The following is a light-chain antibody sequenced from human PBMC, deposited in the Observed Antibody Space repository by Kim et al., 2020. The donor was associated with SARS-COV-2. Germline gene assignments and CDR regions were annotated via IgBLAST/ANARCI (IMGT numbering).Light chain of an antibody. Sequence: SYELTQPPSVSVSPGQTASITCSGYKLGDKYVSWYQQKPGQSPVAVIYQDNQRPSGIPERFSGSNSGNTATLTISGTQAMDEADYYCQAWDSSTHIYV. CDR2: QDN. CDR1: KLGDKY. V-gene: IGLV3-1*01. CDR3: QAWDSSTHIYV. J-gene: IGLJ1*01.